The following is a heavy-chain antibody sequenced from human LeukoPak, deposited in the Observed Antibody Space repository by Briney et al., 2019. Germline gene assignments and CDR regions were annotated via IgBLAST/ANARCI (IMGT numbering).Heavy chain of an antibody. J-gene: IGHJ4*02. Sequence: GGSLRLSCAASGFTFSSYAMSWVRQAPGKGLEWVSGISGSGGSTYYADSVKGRFTISRDNSKNTLYVQMNSLRAEDTAVYYSAIPIREYSYGYRDYWGQGTLDTVSS. CDR2: ISGSGGST. D-gene: IGHD5-18*01. CDR1: GFTFSSYA. V-gene: IGHV3-23*01. CDR3: AIPIREYSYGYRDY.